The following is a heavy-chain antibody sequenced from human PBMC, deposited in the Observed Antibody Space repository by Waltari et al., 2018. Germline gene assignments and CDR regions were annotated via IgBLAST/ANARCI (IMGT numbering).Heavy chain of an antibody. CDR3: ARGKGYGSGSYLDY. CDR1: GGSFSGYY. J-gene: IGHJ4*02. CDR2: INHSCST. D-gene: IGHD3-10*01. V-gene: IGHV4-34*01. Sequence: QVQLQQWGAGLLKPSETMSVTCAVYGGSFSGYYWSWIRQPPGKGLGWIGEINHSCSTNYNPSLKSRVTISVDTSKNQFSLKLSSVTAADTAVYYCARGKGYGSGSYLDYWGQGTLVTVSS.